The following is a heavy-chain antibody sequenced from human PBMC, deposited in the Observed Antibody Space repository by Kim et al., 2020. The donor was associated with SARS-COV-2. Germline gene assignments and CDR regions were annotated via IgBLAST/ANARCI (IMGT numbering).Heavy chain of an antibody. D-gene: IGHD6-19*01. CDR2: IYYSGST. V-gene: IGHV4-39*07. J-gene: IGHJ4*02. Sequence: SETLSLTCTVSGGSISSSSYYWGWIRQPPGKGLEWIGSIYYSGSTYYNPSLKSRVTISVDTSKNQFSLKLSSVTAADTAVYYCARWKVGWYYFDYWGQGTLVTVSS. CDR3: ARWKVGWYYFDY. CDR1: GGSISSSSYY.